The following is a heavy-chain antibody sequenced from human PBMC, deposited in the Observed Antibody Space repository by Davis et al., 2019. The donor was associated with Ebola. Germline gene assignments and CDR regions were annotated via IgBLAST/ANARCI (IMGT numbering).Heavy chain of an antibody. Sequence: SETLSLTCIVSGGSISSGAYYWTWIRQHPGRGLEWIGNIYYSGSTNYNPSLKSRVTISADTSKNQFSLKLSSVTAADTAVYYCARHPDYDFWSGYPRGWFDPWGQGTLVTVSS. CDR2: IYYSGST. V-gene: IGHV4-61*08. CDR3: ARHPDYDFWSGYPRGWFDP. D-gene: IGHD3-3*01. J-gene: IGHJ5*02. CDR1: GGSISSGAYY.